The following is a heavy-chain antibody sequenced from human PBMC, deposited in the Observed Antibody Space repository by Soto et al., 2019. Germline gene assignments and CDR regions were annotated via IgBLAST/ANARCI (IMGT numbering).Heavy chain of an antibody. CDR3: ARDGGLGWLLPDVYYYGMDV. J-gene: IGHJ6*02. CDR2: IYYSGST. V-gene: IGHV4-61*01. D-gene: IGHD3-3*01. Sequence: SETLSLTCTVSGGSVSSGSYYWSWIRQPPGKGLEWIGYIYYSGSTNYNPSLKSRVTISVDTSKNQFSLKLSSVTAADAAVYYCARDGGLGWLLPDVYYYGMDVWGQGTTVTVSS. CDR1: GGSVSSGSYY.